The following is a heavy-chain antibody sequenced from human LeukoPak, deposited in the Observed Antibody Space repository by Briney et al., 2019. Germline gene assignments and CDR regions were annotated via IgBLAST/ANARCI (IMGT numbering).Heavy chain of an antibody. J-gene: IGHJ4*02. CDR3: ARDWSLDY. CDR2: IYYSGST. V-gene: IGHV4-31*03. Sequence: SETLSLTCTVSGGSISSGGYSWSWICQHPGKGLEWIGYIYYSGSTSYNPSLKSRVTISVDTSKNQFSLKLSSVTAADTAVYYCARDWSLDYWGQGTLVTVSS. CDR1: GGSISSGGYS.